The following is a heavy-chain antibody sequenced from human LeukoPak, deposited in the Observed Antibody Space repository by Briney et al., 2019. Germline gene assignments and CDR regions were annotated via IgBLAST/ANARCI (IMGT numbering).Heavy chain of an antibody. CDR2: INHSGST. D-gene: IGHD4-17*01. J-gene: IGHJ6*04. CDR1: GGPFSGYY. Sequence: SETLSLTCAVYGGPFSGYYWTWIRQPPGKGLEWIGEINHSGSTSYNPSLKSRVTVSVDTSKNQFSLKLSSVTAADTAVYYCARGFLYGYSRRGMYACGKGTTVTVSS. CDR3: ARGFLYGYSRRGMYA. V-gene: IGHV4-34*01.